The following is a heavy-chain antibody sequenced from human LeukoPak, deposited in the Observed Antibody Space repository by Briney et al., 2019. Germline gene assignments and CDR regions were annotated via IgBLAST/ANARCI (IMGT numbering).Heavy chain of an antibody. V-gene: IGHV3-30-3*01. D-gene: IGHD6-6*01. CDR1: GFTFSSYA. Sequence: QPGRSLRLSCAASGFTFSSYAMHWVRQAPGKGLEWVAVISYDGSNKYYADSVKGRFTISRDNSKNTLYLQMNSLRAEDTAVYYCAKVGYSSSRRVELPFDYWGQGTLVTVSS. J-gene: IGHJ4*02. CDR3: AKVGYSSSRRVELPFDY. CDR2: ISYDGSNK.